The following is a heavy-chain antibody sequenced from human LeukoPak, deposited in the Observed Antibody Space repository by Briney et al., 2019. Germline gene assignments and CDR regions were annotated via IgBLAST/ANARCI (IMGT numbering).Heavy chain of an antibody. J-gene: IGHJ5*02. CDR1: GFTFSSYS. CDR2: ISSSSSYI. D-gene: IGHD6-19*01. Sequence: GGSLSLSRAASGFTFSSYSMNCVRQAPGKGLGWVSSISSSSSYIYYADSVKGRFTISRDNAKNSLYLQMNSLRAEDTAVYYCARRRQIAVAGGDWFDPWGQGTLVTVSS. CDR3: ARRRQIAVAGGDWFDP. V-gene: IGHV3-21*01.